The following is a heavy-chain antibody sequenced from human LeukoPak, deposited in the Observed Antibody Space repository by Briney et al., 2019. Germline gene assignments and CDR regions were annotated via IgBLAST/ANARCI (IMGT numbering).Heavy chain of an antibody. V-gene: IGHV3-73*01. CDR2: IRSKATDYAT. D-gene: IGHD3-9*01. Sequence: GGSLRLSRVASGFTFSGSAMHWVRQASGKGLEWVGRIRSKATDYATAYAASVKGRFTISRDDSTNTAYLQMNSLKTKDTAVYYCTRRNDILAGYGFDYWGQGTLVTVSS. CDR1: GFTFSGSA. CDR3: TRRNDILAGYGFDY. J-gene: IGHJ4*02.